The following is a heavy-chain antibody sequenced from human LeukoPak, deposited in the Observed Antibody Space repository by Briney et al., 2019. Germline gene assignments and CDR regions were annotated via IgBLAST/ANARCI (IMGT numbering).Heavy chain of an antibody. CDR1: GGSFRGYY. J-gene: IGHJ5*02. D-gene: IGHD2-2*01. Sequence: SETPSLTCAVHGGSFRGYYWRWIRQPPGKGLGWIGQINISVSTIYSPSLKRRVTISVDTSKNQFSLKLSSVTAADTAVYYCALDCSSTSCYATRFDPGGQGTLVTVSS. V-gene: IGHV4-34*01. CDR3: ALDCSSTSCYATRFDP. CDR2: INISVST.